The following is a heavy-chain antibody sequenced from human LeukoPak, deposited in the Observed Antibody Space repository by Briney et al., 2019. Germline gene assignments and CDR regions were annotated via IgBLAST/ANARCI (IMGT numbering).Heavy chain of an antibody. D-gene: IGHD4-23*01. CDR2: TSDSGSSP. J-gene: IGHJ4*02. CDR1: GFTFSSYG. CDR3: AKTTGGNAYDYIDY. Sequence: GGSLRLSCAASGFTFSSYGMNWVRQAPGKGLEWVSATSDSGSSPNHSDSVKGRFTISRDNSKNTLYLQMNSLRAEDTAVYYCAKTTGGNAYDYIDYWGQGTLVTVSS. V-gene: IGHV3-23*01.